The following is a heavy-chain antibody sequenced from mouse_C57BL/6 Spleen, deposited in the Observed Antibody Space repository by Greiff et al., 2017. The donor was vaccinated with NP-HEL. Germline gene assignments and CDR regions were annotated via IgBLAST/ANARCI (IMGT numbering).Heavy chain of an antibody. CDR3: TGHAMDY. J-gene: IGHJ4*01. CDR1: GEDGRGDG. V-gene: IGHV1-5*01. Sequence: VQLQQSGTVLARKGEEVKRGGKMEGEDGRGDGRGGGERGSGQGLEWIGAIYPGNSDTSYNQKFKGKAKLTAVTSASTAYMELSSLTNEDSAVYYCTGHAMDYWGQGTSVTVSS. CDR2: IYPGNSDT.